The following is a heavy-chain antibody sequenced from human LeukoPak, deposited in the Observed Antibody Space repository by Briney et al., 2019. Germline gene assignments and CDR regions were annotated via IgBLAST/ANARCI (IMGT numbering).Heavy chain of an antibody. CDR2: IIPIFGTA. CDR1: GGTFSSYA. V-gene: IGHV1-69*13. Sequence: GASVKVSCKASGGTFSSYAISWVRRAPGQGLEWMGGIIPIFGTANYAQKFQGRVTITADESTSTAYMELSSLRSEDTAVYYCARDGAHATQKDYYYYYGMDVWGKGTTVTVSS. J-gene: IGHJ6*04. CDR3: ARDGAHATQKDYYYYYGMDV. D-gene: IGHD3-16*01.